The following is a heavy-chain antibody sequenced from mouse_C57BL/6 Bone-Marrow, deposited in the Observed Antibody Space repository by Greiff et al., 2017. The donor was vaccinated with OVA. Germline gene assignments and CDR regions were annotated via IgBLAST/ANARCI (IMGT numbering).Heavy chain of an antibody. J-gene: IGHJ3*01. CDR1: GYTFTDYE. D-gene: IGHD2-3*01. CDR3: TRCDDGYYFFAY. CDR2: IDPETGGT. Sequence: VQRVESGAELVRPGASVTLSCKASGYTFTDYEMHWVKQTPVHGLEWIGAIDPETGGTAYNQKFKGKAILTAVKSSSTAYMELRSLTSEDSAVYYCTRCDDGYYFFAYWGQGTLVTVSA. V-gene: IGHV1-15*01.